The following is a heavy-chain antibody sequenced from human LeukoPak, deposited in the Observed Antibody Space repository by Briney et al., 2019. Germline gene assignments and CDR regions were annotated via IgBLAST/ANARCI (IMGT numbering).Heavy chain of an antibody. CDR2: INPNSGGT. CDR3: ARLPVGYCSSTSCPDY. Sequence: ASVKVSCKASGYTFTGYYMHWVRQAPGQGLEWMGWINPNSGGTNYAQKFQGRVTMTRDTSISTAYMELSRPRSDDTAVYYCARLPVGYCSSTSCPDYWGQGTLVTVSS. D-gene: IGHD2-2*01. J-gene: IGHJ4*02. CDR1: GYTFTGYY. V-gene: IGHV1-2*02.